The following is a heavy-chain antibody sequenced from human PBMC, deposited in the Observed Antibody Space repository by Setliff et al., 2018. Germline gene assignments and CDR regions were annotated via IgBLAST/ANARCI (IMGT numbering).Heavy chain of an antibody. Sequence: GSLRLSCAASGFTIADHFMTWIRRAPGKGLEWVSYMSAWVTTIYYADSVKGRFTISRDNAKNLLYLQMNSLSAEDTAVYYCATDMTGSSWIFDSWGQGTLVTVSS. CDR2: MSAWVTTI. V-gene: IGHV3-11*04. CDR3: ATDMTGSSWIFDS. CDR1: GFTIADHF. J-gene: IGHJ4*02. D-gene: IGHD2-2*01.